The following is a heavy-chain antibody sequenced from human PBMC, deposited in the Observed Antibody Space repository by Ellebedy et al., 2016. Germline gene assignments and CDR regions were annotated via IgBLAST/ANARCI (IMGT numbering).Heavy chain of an antibody. J-gene: IGHJ3*02. D-gene: IGHD2-21*02. CDR3: ARVCGGDCHDAFDI. CDR2: IYYSGST. V-gene: IGHV4-34*01. Sequence: SETLSLXXAVYGGSFSGYYWSWIRQHPGKGLEWIGYIYYSGSTYYNPSLRSRVTISVDTSKNQFSLKLSSVTAADTAVYYCARVCGGDCHDAFDIWGQGTMVTVSS. CDR1: GGSFSGYY.